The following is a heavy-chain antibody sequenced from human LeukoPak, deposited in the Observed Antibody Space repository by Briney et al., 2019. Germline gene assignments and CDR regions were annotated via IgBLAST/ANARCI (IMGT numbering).Heavy chain of an antibody. V-gene: IGHV3-7*05. CDR2: IKEDGSKK. CDR1: GFNFRSYW. J-gene: IGHJ4*02. CDR3: ARGSAWERGSYDY. D-gene: IGHD1-26*01. Sequence: GGSLRLSRAASGFNFRSYWMKWVRQAPGKGLEWVANIKEDGSKKYYVDSVKGRFTISRDNAENSLYLQMNSLRVEDTAVYYCARGSAWERGSYDYWGQGTLVTVSS.